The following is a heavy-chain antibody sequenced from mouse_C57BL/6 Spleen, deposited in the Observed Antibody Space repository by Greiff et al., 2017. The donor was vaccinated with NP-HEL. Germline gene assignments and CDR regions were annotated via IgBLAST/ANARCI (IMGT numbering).Heavy chain of an antibody. J-gene: IGHJ3*01. V-gene: IGHV5-17*01. D-gene: IGHD1-1*01. CDR1: GFTFSDYG. CDR2: ISSGSSTI. CDR3: ARSLTTSGAWFAY. Sequence: EVQLVESGGGLVKPGGSLKLSCAASGFTFSDYGMHWVRQAPEKGLEWVAYISSGSSTIYYADTVKGRFTISRDNAKNTLFLQMTSLRSEDTAMYYCARSLTTSGAWFAYWGQGTLVTVSA.